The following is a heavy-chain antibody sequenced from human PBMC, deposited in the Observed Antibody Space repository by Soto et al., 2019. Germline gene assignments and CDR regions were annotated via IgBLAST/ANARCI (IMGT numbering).Heavy chain of an antibody. CDR2: ISSGSSYI. V-gene: IGHV3-21*06. Sequence: EVQLVESGGGLVKPGGSLRLSCAASGFTFSSYSMNWVRQAPGKGLEWVSSISSGSSYIYYADSVKGRFTISRDNVKNSLYLQMSSLRAEDTAGYYCARSSGGSGKLWNYYGMDFW. CDR3: ARSSGGSGKLWNYYGMDF. CDR1: GFTFSSYS. J-gene: IGHJ6*01. D-gene: IGHD3-10*01.